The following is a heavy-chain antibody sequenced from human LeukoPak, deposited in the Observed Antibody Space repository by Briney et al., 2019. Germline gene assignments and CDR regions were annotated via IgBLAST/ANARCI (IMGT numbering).Heavy chain of an antibody. J-gene: IGHJ4*02. D-gene: IGHD2-21*02. CDR2: ISHDGSVQ. CDR1: GFTFSSYG. CDR3: AKEGTPMTAIYFDL. Sequence: GRSLRLSCAASGFTFSSYGMQWVRQAPGKGLEWVAVISHDGSVQYYADSVKGRFTISRDDSKNTLDLQMNSLRTEDTAVYYCAKEGTPMTAIYFDLWGQGTLVTVSS. V-gene: IGHV3-30*18.